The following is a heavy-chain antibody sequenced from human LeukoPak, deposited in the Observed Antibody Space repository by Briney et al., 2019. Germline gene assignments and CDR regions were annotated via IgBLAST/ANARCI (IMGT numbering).Heavy chain of an antibody. CDR2: ISSSGSTI. CDR1: GFTFSSYE. Sequence: GGSLRLSCAASGFTFSSYEMNWVRQAPGKGLEWVSYISSSGSTIYYADSVKGRFTISRDNAKNSLYLQMNSLRAEDTAVYYCARAVAATLGGAFDIWGQGTMVTVSS. D-gene: IGHD1-26*01. J-gene: IGHJ3*02. V-gene: IGHV3-48*03. CDR3: ARAVAATLGGAFDI.